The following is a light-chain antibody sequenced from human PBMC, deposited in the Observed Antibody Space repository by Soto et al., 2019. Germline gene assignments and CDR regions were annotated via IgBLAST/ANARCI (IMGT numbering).Light chain of an antibody. CDR2: AAL. CDR1: ESIARH. Sequence: IQMTQSPSSLSASVGDRVTITCRASESIARHLNWYQQKPGKAPKLLIYAALSLQNGVPSRFRGGGSGTDFTLTISNLQPEDFATYYCQQSYSTLSITFGQGTRLEIK. V-gene: IGKV1-39*01. CDR3: QQSYSTLSIT. J-gene: IGKJ5*01.